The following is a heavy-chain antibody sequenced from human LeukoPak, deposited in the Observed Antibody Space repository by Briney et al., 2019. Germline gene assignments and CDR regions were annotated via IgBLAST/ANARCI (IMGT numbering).Heavy chain of an antibody. V-gene: IGHV4-34*01. CDR2: INHSGST. D-gene: IGHD5-18*01. CDR3: ARDRGYSYGYGVSHWFDP. Sequence: SETLSLTCAVYGGSFSGYYWSWIRQPPGKGLEWIGEINHSGSTNYNPSLKSRVTISVDTSKNQFSLKLSSVTAADTAVYYCARDRGYSYGYGVSHWFDPWGQGTLVTVSS. J-gene: IGHJ5*02. CDR1: GGSFSGYY.